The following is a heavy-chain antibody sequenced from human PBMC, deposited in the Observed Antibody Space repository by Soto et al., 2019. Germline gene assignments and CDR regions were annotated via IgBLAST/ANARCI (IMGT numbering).Heavy chain of an antibody. CDR3: AKTPDDYGDNAPDY. Sequence: EVQLLESGGGLVQPGGSLRLSCAASGFTFSSYAMSWVRQAPGKGLEWVSAISGSGGSTYYADSVKGRFTISRDNSKNPLYLQMNSLRAEDTAVYYCAKTPDDYGDNAPDYWGQGTLVTVSS. J-gene: IGHJ4*02. D-gene: IGHD4-17*01. CDR1: GFTFSSYA. V-gene: IGHV3-23*01. CDR2: ISGSGGST.